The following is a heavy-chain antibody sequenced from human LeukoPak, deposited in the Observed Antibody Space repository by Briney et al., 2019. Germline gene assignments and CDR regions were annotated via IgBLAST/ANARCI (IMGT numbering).Heavy chain of an antibody. Sequence: SQTLSLTCTVSGGSISSGDYYWSWIRQPPGKGLEWIGYIYYSGSTYYNPSLKSRVTISVDTSKNQFSLKLSPVTAADTAVYYCARVVPDYYGSGIYYNVYFDYWGQGTLVTVSS. CDR2: IYYSGST. CDR1: GGSISSGDYY. D-gene: IGHD3-10*01. CDR3: ARVVPDYYGSGIYYNVYFDY. J-gene: IGHJ4*02. V-gene: IGHV4-30-4*01.